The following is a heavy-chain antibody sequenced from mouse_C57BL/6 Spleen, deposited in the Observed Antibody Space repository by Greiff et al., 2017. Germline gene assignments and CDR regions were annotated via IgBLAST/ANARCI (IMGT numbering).Heavy chain of an antibody. CDR3: AGDPYGNFAWFAY. J-gene: IGHJ3*01. CDR2: IDPSDSYT. CDR1: GYTFTSYW. Sequence: QVQLQQPGAELVMPGASVKLSCKASGYTFTSYWMHWVHQRPGQGLEWIGEIDPSDSYTNYNHTFKGKSTLTVDKSSSTAYMQLSSLTSEDSAVYYCAGDPYGNFAWFAYWGQGTLVTVAA. D-gene: IGHD2-1*01. V-gene: IGHV1-69*01.